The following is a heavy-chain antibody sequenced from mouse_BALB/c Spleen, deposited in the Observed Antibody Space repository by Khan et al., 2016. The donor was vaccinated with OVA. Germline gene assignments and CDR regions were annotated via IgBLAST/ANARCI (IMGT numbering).Heavy chain of an antibody. D-gene: IGHD1-2*01. CDR1: GYSITSGYG. V-gene: IGHV3-2*02. CDR2: ISYSGRT. Sequence: EVQLQESGPGLVKPSQSLSLTCTVTGYSITSGYGWNWIRQFPGNKLEWIGYISYSGRTNYNPSLKSRISITRDTSKNQFFLQLNSVTTEDTATYYCARTARIKYWGQGTTLTVAS. CDR3: ARTARIKY. J-gene: IGHJ2*01.